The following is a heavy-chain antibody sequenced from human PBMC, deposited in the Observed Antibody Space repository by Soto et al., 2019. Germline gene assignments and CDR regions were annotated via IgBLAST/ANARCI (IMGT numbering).Heavy chain of an antibody. D-gene: IGHD3-10*01. J-gene: IGHJ5*02. CDR1: GGSISRYY. CDR2: IYYSGST. Sequence: LSLTCTVSGGSISRYYWSWIRQPPGKGLERIGNIYYSGSTNYNPSLKSRVTISVDTSKNQFSLKLSSVTAADTAVYFFAIQLFPRSVWFHPTGHVPLLFVSS. V-gene: IGHV4-59*01. CDR3: AIQLFPRSVWFHP.